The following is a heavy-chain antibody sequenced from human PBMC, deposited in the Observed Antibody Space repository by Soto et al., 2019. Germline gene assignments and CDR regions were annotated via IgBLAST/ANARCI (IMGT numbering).Heavy chain of an antibody. J-gene: IGHJ4*02. Sequence: GGSLRLSCAASGFTFSSYAMSWVRQAPGKGLEWVSAISGSGRRTYYADSVKGRFTISRDNSKNTLYLQMNSLRVEDTAIYYCAKGGSSDWPTHFDYWGQGTQVTVSS. V-gene: IGHV3-23*01. CDR2: ISGSGRRT. CDR3: AKGGSSDWPTHFDY. CDR1: GFTFSSYA. D-gene: IGHD6-19*01.